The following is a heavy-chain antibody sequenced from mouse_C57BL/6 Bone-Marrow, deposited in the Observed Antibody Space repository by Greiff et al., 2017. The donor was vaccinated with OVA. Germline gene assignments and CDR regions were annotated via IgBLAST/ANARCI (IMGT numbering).Heavy chain of an antibody. CDR2: IHPNNGGT. D-gene: IGHD2-2*01. CDR1: GYTFTDYY. V-gene: IGHV1-26*01. J-gene: IGHJ3*01. Sequence: EVQLQQSGPELVKPGASVKISCKASGYTFTDYYMSWVKQSHGKSLEWIGDIHPNNGGTSYNQKFKGKATLTVDKSSSTAYMELRSLTSEDSAVYYCARRGYCFAYWGQGTLVTVSA. CDR3: ARRGYCFAY.